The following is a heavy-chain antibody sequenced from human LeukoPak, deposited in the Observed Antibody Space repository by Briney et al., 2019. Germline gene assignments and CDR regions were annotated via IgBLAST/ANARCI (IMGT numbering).Heavy chain of an antibody. J-gene: IGHJ3*02. Sequence: ASVKVSCKVSGYTLTELSMHWVRQAPGKGLEWMGGFDPEDGETIYAQKFQGRVTITTDESTSTAYMELSSLRSEDTAVYYCARVARYSSPYDAFDIWGQGTMVTVSS. CDR3: ARVARYSSPYDAFDI. CDR2: FDPEDGET. D-gene: IGHD6-13*01. CDR1: GYTLTELS. V-gene: IGHV1-24*01.